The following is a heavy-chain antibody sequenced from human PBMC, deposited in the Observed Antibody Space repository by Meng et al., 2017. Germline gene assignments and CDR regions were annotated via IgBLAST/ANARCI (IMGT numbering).Heavy chain of an antibody. CDR2: ISGDGSST. CDR3: GTGGDYYSFHY. J-gene: IGHJ4*02. D-gene: IGHD1-26*01. Sequence: EVEVVESGGGLVKPGGSLRLSCAASGFTFSSYSMNWVRQAPGKGLEWVSRISGDGSSTIYAESVKGRFTISRDNAKNTLYLQMNSLRGEDTAVYYCGTGGDYYSFHYWGQGTLVTVSS. CDR1: GFTFSSYS. V-gene: IGHV3-74*02.